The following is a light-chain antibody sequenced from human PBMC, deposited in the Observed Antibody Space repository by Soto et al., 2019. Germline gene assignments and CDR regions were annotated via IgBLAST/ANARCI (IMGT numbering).Light chain of an antibody. CDR2: DAS. Sequence: DIQMTQSPSTLSASVGDRVTITCRASQSISNWLAWYQQKPGKAPNLLIYDASSLESGVPSRFRGSGSGTEFTLTISTLQPDDFATYYCQQYNSYSGTFGQGTKVDIK. J-gene: IGKJ1*01. V-gene: IGKV1-5*01. CDR3: QQYNSYSGT. CDR1: QSISNW.